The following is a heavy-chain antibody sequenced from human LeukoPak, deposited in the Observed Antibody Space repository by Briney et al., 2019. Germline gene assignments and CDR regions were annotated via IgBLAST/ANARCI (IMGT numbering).Heavy chain of an antibody. J-gene: IGHJ3*02. V-gene: IGHV1-46*01. Sequence: GASLRVSCKASVYTFTIYYMHWVRQAPGQGLEWMGIINPSGGSTSYAQKFQGRVTMTRDTSTSTVYMELSSLRSEDTAVYYCPRGGSDYGDYVGAFDIWGQGTMVTVSS. CDR3: PRGGSDYGDYVGAFDI. D-gene: IGHD4-17*01. CDR2: INPSGGST. CDR1: VYTFTIYY.